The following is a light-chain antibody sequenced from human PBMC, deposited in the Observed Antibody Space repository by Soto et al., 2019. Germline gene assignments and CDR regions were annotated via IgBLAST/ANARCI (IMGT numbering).Light chain of an antibody. J-gene: IGLJ2*01. Sequence: QSALTQPASVSGSPGQSITISCTGSSSDIGAYNYVSWYQQHPGKAPKLMIYEVNDRPSGISNRFSGSKSDNTASLTISGLQAEDEANYYCSSYTSSGSFLVFGGGTQLTVL. CDR1: SSDIGAYNY. CDR3: SSYTSSGSFLV. V-gene: IGLV2-14*01. CDR2: EVN.